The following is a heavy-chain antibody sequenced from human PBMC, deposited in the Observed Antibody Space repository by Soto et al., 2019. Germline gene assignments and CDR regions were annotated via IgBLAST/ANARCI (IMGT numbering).Heavy chain of an antibody. CDR1: GGTFSNYA. V-gene: IGHV1-69*12. J-gene: IGHJ4*02. D-gene: IGHD5-18*01. Sequence: QVQLVQSGAEVKKPGSSVTVSCKASGGTFSNYAFNWVRQAPGQGREWMGGIIPFFGTPKYAQMLQGRVTITADESTNTAYMELSSLRSEDTAVYYCAGLGRYSYERAYWGQGTLVTVSS. CDR3: AGLGRYSYERAY. CDR2: IIPFFGTP.